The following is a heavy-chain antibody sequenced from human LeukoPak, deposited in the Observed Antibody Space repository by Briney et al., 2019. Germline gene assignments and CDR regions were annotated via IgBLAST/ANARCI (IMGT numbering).Heavy chain of an antibody. CDR3: VRDTAWLGGANGMGV. J-gene: IGHJ6*02. CDR1: GYTFTTYG. Sequence: ASVKVSCKASGYTFTTYGISWVRQAPGQGLEWMGWISAYNGNTNYVQKLQGRVTMTTDTSTSTAYMELRSLRSDDTAVYYRVRDTAWLGGANGMGVWGQGPRSPSP. D-gene: IGHD3-10*01. CDR2: ISAYNGNT. V-gene: IGHV1-18*01.